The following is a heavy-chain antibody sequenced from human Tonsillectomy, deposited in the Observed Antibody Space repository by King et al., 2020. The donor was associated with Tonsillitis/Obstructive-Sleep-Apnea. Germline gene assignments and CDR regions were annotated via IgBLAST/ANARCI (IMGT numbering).Heavy chain of an antibody. Sequence: VQLVQSGAEVKKPGSSVKVSCKASGGTFSSYVISWVRQAPGQGLEWMGGIIHILGKANYAQKFQGRVTITADESTSTAYMELSSLRSEDTAVYYCARNHCSGGSCYSGIADYCFDHWGQGTLGTVSS. CDR3: ARNHCSGGSCYSGIADYCFDH. D-gene: IGHD2-15*01. CDR1: GGTFSSYV. J-gene: IGHJ4*02. V-gene: IGHV1-69*12. CDR2: IIHILGKA.